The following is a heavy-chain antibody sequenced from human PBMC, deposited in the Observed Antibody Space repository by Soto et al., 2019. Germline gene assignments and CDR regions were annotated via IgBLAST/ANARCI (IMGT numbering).Heavy chain of an antibody. V-gene: IGHV2-70*04. J-gene: IGHJ4*02. CDR2: IDWDDEK. CDR1: GFSLSTSGFR. CDR3: AQIGARFDY. Sequence: GPTLVNPTETLTLTCTFSGFSLSTSGFRVTWIRQPPGKALEWLARIDWDDEKFYSTSLKTRLAISKDTSKSQVVLKLTSMDPRDTATYYCAQIGARFDYWGQGILVTVSS.